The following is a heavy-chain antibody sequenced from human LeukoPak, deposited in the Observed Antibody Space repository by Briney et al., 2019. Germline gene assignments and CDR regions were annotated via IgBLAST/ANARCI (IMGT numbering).Heavy chain of an antibody. CDR1: GDSISSNS. D-gene: IGHD6-13*01. J-gene: IGHJ4*02. CDR3: ARVSVAGTGPDY. V-gene: IGHV4-59*01. Sequence: SETLSLTCIVSGDSISSNSWSWIRQPPGRGLEWIGCINYSGSTIYNPSLKSRVTISVDTSKNQFSLKVTSVTAADTAVYYCARVSVAGTGPDYWGQGTLVTVSS. CDR2: INYSGST.